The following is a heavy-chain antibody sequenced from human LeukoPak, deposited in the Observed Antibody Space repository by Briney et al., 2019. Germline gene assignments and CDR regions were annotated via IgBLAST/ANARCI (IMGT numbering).Heavy chain of an antibody. CDR2: ISSSGSTT. D-gene: IGHD3-10*01. J-gene: IGHJ4*02. V-gene: IGHV3-11*01. CDR1: GFTFSDYY. Sequence: GGSLRLSCAASGFTFSDYYMSWIRQAPGKGLEWVSYISSSGSTTYYADSVKGRFTISRDNAKNSLCLQMNSLRAEDTAVYYCARDGSYYNFDFDYWGQGTLVTVSS. CDR3: ARDGSYYNFDFDY.